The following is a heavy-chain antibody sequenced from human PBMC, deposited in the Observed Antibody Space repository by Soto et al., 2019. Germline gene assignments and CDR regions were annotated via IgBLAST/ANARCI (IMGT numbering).Heavy chain of an antibody. Sequence: ASVKVSCKASGYTFTSYYMHWVRQAPGQGLEWMGIINPSGGSTSYAQKFQGRVTMTRDTSTSTVYMELSSLRSEDTAVYYCARDRTPTVVTTRSWFDPWGQGTLVTVSS. CDR3: ARDRTPTVVTTRSWFDP. CDR1: GYTFTSYY. CDR2: INPSGGST. D-gene: IGHD4-17*01. J-gene: IGHJ5*02. V-gene: IGHV1-46*01.